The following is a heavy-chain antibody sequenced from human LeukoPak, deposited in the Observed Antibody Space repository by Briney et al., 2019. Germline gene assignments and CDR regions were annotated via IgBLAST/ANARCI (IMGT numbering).Heavy chain of an antibody. CDR2: IWYDGSNK. CDR3: ARGGSNWNHFDY. CDR1: GFTFSSYG. Sequence: GGSLRLSCAASGFTFSSYGMHWVRQAPGKGLERVAVIWYDGSNKYYADSVKGRFTISRDNSKNTLYLQMNSLRAEDTAVYYCARGGSNWNHFDYWGQGTLVTVSS. V-gene: IGHV3-33*01. D-gene: IGHD1-20*01. J-gene: IGHJ4*02.